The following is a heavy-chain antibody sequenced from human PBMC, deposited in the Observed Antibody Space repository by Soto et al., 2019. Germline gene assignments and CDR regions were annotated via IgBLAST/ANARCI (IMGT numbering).Heavy chain of an antibody. J-gene: IGHJ4*02. Sequence: PSETLSLTCTVSGGSISSSSYYWGWIRQPPGKGLEWIGSIYYSGSTYYNPSLKSRVTISVDTSKNQFSLKLSSVTAADTAVYYCARHDYVWGSYRPYYFDYWGQGTLVTVSS. CDR3: ARHDYVWGSYRPYYFDY. D-gene: IGHD3-16*02. V-gene: IGHV4-39*01. CDR1: GGSISSSSYY. CDR2: IYYSGST.